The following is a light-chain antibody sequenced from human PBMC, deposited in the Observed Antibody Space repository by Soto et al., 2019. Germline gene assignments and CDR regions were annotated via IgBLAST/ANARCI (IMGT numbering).Light chain of an antibody. J-gene: IGKJ2*01. CDR1: QSVGNNY. CDR2: GTS. V-gene: IGKV3-20*01. Sequence: IVLTQSPGTLSLSPGERASLSCRASQSVGNNYLAWYQQKPGQAPRLLIYGTSRRATGIPDRFGGGGSGTDFTLTISSLEPEDFAVYYCQQYCSAPPHTFGQGTKLEIK. CDR3: QQYCSAPPHT.